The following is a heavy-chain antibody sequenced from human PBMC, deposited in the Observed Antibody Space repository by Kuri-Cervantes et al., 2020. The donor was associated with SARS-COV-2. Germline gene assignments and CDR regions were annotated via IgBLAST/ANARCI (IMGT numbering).Heavy chain of an antibody. D-gene: IGHD3-16*01. CDR2: ISSSSSYI. J-gene: IGHJ4*02. CDR3: AREPGGTFDY. CDR1: GVTFSSYS. V-gene: IGHV3-21*01. Sequence: GGSLRLSCAASGVTFSSYSMNWVRQAPGKGLEWVSSISSSSSYIYYADSVKGRFTISRDNAKNSLYLQMNSLRAEDTAVYYCAREPGGTFDYWGQGTLVTGSS.